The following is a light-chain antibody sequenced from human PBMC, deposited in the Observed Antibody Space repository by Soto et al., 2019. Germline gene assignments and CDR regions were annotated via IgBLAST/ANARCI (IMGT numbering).Light chain of an antibody. V-gene: IGKV3-15*01. CDR1: QSVGTK. CDR3: QQYNDWPPEYT. CDR2: GTS. J-gene: IGKJ2*01. Sequence: EIVMTQSPATLSVSPGEGATLSCRASQSVGTKVACYQHKTGQAPRLLIYGTSTRATGIPARFSGSRSGTEFTLTISSLQSEDCAVYYCQQYNDWPPEYTFGQGTKLEI.